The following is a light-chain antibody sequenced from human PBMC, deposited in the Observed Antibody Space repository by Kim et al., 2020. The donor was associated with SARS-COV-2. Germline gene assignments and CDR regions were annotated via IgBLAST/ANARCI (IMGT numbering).Light chain of an antibody. Sequence: SSELTQDPGVSVALGQTVRITCQGDSLRSNSASWYQRKPGRAPLLVISDNNNRPSGIPDRFSGSGSGNTASLTITGAQAEDEADYYCNSWDSSNHHLLFGGGTKVTVL. CDR3: NSWDSSNHHLL. V-gene: IGLV3-19*01. J-gene: IGLJ3*02. CDR1: SLRSNS. CDR2: DNN.